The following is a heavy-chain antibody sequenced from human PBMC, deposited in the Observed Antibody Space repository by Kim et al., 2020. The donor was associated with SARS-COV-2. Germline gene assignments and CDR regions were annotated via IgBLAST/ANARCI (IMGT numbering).Heavy chain of an antibody. J-gene: IGHJ5*02. CDR2: IFPGDSDT. D-gene: IGHD3-3*01. Sequence: GESLKISCKGSGYSFTSYWIGWVRQMPGKDLEWIGIIFPGDSDTKYSPSFQSQVTMSVDKSISTAYLQWSSLKASDTAMYYCARAPLGFSEWFDPWGQGTLVTVSS. CDR3: ARAPLGFSEWFDP. V-gene: IGHV5-51*01. CDR1: GYSFTSYW.